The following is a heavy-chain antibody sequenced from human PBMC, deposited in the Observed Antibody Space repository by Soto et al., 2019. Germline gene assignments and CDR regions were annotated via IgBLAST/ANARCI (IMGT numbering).Heavy chain of an antibody. J-gene: IGHJ6*02. CDR3: ARVFRLGGYSYGRRDYYYGMDV. D-gene: IGHD5-18*01. V-gene: IGHV1-46*01. Sequence: GASVKVSCKASGYTFTSYYMHCVRQAPGQGLEWMGIINPSGGSTSYAQKFQGRVTMTRDTSTSTVYMELSSLRSEDTAVYYCARVFRLGGYSYGRRDYYYGMDVWGQGTTVTVSS. CDR1: GYTFTSYY. CDR2: INPSGGST.